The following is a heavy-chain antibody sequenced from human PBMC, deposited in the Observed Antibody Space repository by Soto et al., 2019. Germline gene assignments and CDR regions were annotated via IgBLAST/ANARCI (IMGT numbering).Heavy chain of an antibody. J-gene: IGHJ5*02. D-gene: IGHD3-9*01. V-gene: IGHV4-34*01. Sequence: QVQLQQWGAGLLKPSETLSLTCAVYGGSFSGYYWSWIRQPPGKGLEWIGEINHSGSTNYNPSLKSRVTIAVDTSKDQFSLKLSSVTAADTAVYYCAREQVLRYFEDWFDPWGQGTLVTVSS. CDR1: GGSFSGYY. CDR3: AREQVLRYFEDWFDP. CDR2: INHSGST.